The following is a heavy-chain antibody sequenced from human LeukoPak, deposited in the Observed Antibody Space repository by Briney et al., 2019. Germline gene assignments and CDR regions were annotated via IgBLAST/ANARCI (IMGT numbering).Heavy chain of an antibody. Sequence: ASVKVSCKASGYTFTSYGISWVRQAPGQGLEWMGWISAYNGNTNYARKLQGRVTMTTDTSTSTAYMELRSLRSDDTAVYYCARAGTQYYYYYGMDVWGQGTTVTVSS. J-gene: IGHJ6*02. CDR2: ISAYNGNT. CDR3: ARAGTQYYYYYGMDV. V-gene: IGHV1-18*01. CDR1: GYTFTSYG. D-gene: IGHD6-13*01.